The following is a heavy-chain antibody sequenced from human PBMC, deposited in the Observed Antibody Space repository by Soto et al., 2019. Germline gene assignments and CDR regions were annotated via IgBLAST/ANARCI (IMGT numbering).Heavy chain of an antibody. D-gene: IGHD3-9*01. V-gene: IGHV3-53*01. Sequence: GGSLRLSCAASGFTVSSNYMSWVRQAPGKGLEWVSVIYSGGSTYYADSVKGRFTISRDNSKNTLYLQINSLRAEDTAVYYCARGTSYYDIWGMDVWGQGTTVTVSS. CDR2: IYSGGST. CDR3: ARGTSYYDIWGMDV. J-gene: IGHJ6*02. CDR1: GFTVSSNY.